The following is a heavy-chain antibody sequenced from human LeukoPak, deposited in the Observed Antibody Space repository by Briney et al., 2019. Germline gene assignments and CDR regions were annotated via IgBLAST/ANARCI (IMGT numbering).Heavy chain of an antibody. Sequence: VAFIRYDGSNKYYADSVKGRFTISRDNSKNTLYLQMNSLRAEDTAVYYCAKNARNIYYFDYWGQGTLVTVSS. D-gene: IGHD1-14*01. CDR3: AKNARNIYYFDY. J-gene: IGHJ4*02. CDR2: IRYDGSNK. V-gene: IGHV3-30*02.